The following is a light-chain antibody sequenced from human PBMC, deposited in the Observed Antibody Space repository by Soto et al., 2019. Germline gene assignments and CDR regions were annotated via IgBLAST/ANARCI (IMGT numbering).Light chain of an antibody. Sequence: QSVLTQPRSVSGSPGQSVTISCTGSSSDVGGYNYVSWYQQQPGKAPKLLIYDVTIRTSGVPARFSGSKSGNTASLTISGLQAEDDADYFCCSYEATYTSLVFGPGTKGTVL. V-gene: IGLV2-11*01. CDR3: CSYEATYTSLV. CDR1: SSDVGGYNY. J-gene: IGLJ1*01. CDR2: DVT.